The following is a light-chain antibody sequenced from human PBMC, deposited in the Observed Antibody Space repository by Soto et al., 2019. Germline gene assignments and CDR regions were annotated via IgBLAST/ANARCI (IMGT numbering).Light chain of an antibody. Sequence: QSALTQPASVSGSPGQSITISCAGTMRDIGAYNLVSWYQQHPGKAPKLMIYEGSKRPSGVSKRFSGSKSGNTASLTISGLQAEDEADYYCCSYAGSSTWVFGGGTKLTVL. CDR2: EGS. CDR1: MRDIGAYNL. J-gene: IGLJ3*02. V-gene: IGLV2-23*01. CDR3: CSYAGSSTWV.